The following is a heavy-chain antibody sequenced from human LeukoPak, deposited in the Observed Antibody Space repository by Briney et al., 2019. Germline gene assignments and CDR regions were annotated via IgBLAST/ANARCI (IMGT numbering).Heavy chain of an antibody. J-gene: IGHJ6*03. CDR2: INPSGGST. V-gene: IGHV1-46*01. CDR1: GYTFTSYY. D-gene: IGHD6-19*01. CDR3: ARSGWYLNYYYYYYMDV. Sequence: ASVKVSCKASGYTFTSYYMHWVRQAPGQGLEWMGIINPSGGSTSYAQKFQGRVTMTRDTSTSTVYMELSSLRSEDTAVYYCARSGWYLNYYYYYYMDVWGKGTTVTISS.